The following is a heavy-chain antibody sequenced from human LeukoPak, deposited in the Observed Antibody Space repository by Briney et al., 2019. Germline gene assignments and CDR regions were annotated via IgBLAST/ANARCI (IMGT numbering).Heavy chain of an antibody. CDR3: ARVYYGLGTTPVDY. V-gene: IGHV3-21*06. Sequence: GGSLRLSCAASGFTFSAYSMSWVRQAPGKGLEWVPSISSDSNYIYYADSVKGRFTISRDNAKNSLYLQMNSLRAEDTAVYYCARVYYGLGTTPVDYWGQGILVTVSS. CDR1: GFTFSAYS. CDR2: ISSDSNYI. D-gene: IGHD3-10*01. J-gene: IGHJ4*02.